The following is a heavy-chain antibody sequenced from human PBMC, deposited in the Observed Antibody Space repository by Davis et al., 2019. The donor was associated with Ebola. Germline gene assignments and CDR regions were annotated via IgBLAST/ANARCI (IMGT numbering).Heavy chain of an antibody. CDR1: GFTFSSYG. J-gene: IGHJ6*02. CDR3: AREEIAVAGIFYYYYGMDV. CDR2: IWYDGSNK. V-gene: IGHV3-33*01. Sequence: PGGSMRLSCAASGFTFSSYGMHWVRQAPGKGLEWVAVIWYDGSNKNYADSVKGRFTISRDNSKNTLYLQMNGLRAEDTAVYYCAREEIAVAGIFYYYYGMDVWGQGTTVTVSS. D-gene: IGHD6-19*01.